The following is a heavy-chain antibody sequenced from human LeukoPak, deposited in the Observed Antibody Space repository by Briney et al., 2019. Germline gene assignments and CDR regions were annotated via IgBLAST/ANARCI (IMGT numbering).Heavy chain of an antibody. Sequence: PGGSLRLSCAASGFTVSSNYMSWVRQAPGKGLERVSVIYSGGSTYYADSVKGRFTISRDNSKNTLYLQMNSLRAEDTAVYYCASGYSSGWYPFDYWGQGTLVTVSS. V-gene: IGHV3-53*01. CDR2: IYSGGST. CDR3: ASGYSSGWYPFDY. J-gene: IGHJ4*02. CDR1: GFTVSSNY. D-gene: IGHD6-19*01.